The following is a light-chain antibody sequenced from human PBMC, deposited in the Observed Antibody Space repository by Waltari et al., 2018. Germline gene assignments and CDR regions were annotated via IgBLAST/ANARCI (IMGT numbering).Light chain of an antibody. CDR3: QSYDDTSLWV. J-gene: IGLJ3*02. Sequence: NFMLTQPHSVSESPGKTITISCTGSSGSIASNYVQWYQQPPGSAPTIVIYEDDHRPSGVPDRFSGSIDSSSNSASLTISELKTEDEADYYCQSYDDTSLWVFGGGTKLTVL. CDR2: EDD. V-gene: IGLV6-57*02. CDR1: SGSIASNY.